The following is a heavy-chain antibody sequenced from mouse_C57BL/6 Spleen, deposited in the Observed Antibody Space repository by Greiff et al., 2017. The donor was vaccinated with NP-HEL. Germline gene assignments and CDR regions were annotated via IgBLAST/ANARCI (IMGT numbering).Heavy chain of an antibody. V-gene: IGHV1-72*01. D-gene: IGHD2-4*01. J-gene: IGHJ4*01. CDR1: GYTFTSYW. Sequence: VPLPPPGAELVKPGASVKLSCKASGYTFTSYWMHWVKQRPGRGLEWIGRIDPNSGGTKYNEKFKSKATLTVDEPSSTAYMQLSSLTSEDSAVYYCARYYDYDGYAMDYWGQGTSVTVSS. CDR3: ARYYDYDGYAMDY. CDR2: IDPNSGGT.